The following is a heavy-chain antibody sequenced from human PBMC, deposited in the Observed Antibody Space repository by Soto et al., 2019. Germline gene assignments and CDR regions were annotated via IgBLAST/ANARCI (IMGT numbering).Heavy chain of an antibody. V-gene: IGHV3-30-3*01. D-gene: IGHD2-15*01. CDR2: ISYDGSNK. J-gene: IGHJ6*02. CDR3: ERVGKDIVVEVSGLDD. CDR1: GFTFSSYA. Sequence: PGETLRLSCAASGFTFSSYAIHWVRQAPGKGLEWVAVISYDGSNKYYADSVKGRRTITRDNSKNTLYLQMNSLRADDTAVYSCERVGKDIVVEVSGLDDWGQGTMVTVSS.